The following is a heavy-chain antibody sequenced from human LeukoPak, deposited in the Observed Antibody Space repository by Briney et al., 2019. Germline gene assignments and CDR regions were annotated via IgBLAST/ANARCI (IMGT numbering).Heavy chain of an antibody. CDR3: VSGYQAAAGYYFDY. CDR1: GYTFTINSYY. V-gene: IGHV1-46*01. Sequence: ASVKVPCKASGYTFTINSYYMQWVRQAPGQGLEWMGIINPSGGSTSYAQKFQGRVTMTRDTSTSTVYMELSSLRSEDTAVYYCVSGYQAAAGYYFDYWGQGTLVTVSS. J-gene: IGHJ4*02. D-gene: IGHD6-13*01. CDR2: INPSGGST.